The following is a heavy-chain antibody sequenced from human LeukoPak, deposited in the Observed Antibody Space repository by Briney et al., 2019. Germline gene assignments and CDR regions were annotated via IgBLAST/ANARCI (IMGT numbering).Heavy chain of an antibody. J-gene: IGHJ4*02. D-gene: IGHD5-12*01. V-gene: IGHV1-24*01. CDR2: FDPEDGET. CDR1: GYTLTELS. CDR3: ATTGYSGYDPLYYFDY. Sequence: ASVKVSSKVSGYTLTELSMHWVRQAPGKGLEWMGGFDPEDGETIYAQKFQGRVTMTEDTSTDTAYMELSSLRSEDTAVYYCATTGYSGYDPLYYFDYWGQGTLVTVSS.